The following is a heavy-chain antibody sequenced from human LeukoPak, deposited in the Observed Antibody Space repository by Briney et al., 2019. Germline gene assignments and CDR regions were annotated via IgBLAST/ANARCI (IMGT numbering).Heavy chain of an antibody. D-gene: IGHD6-19*01. V-gene: IGHV4-34*01. J-gene: IGHJ4*02. CDR1: GGSFSGYY. CDR2: INHSGST. Sequence: SETLSLTCAVYGGSFSGYYWSWIRQPPGKGLEWIGEINHSGSTNYNPSLKSRVTISVDTSKNQFSLKLSSVTAADTAVYYCARARHSGWIPYFDYWGQGTLVTVSS. CDR3: ARARHSGWIPYFDY.